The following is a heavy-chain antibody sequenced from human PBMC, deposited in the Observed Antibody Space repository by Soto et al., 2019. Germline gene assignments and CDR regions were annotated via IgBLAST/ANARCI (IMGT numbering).Heavy chain of an antibody. J-gene: IGHJ6*03. CDR2: ISGSGGST. V-gene: IGHV3-23*01. D-gene: IGHD1-7*01. CDR3: AKGSHWNYVRYYYYMDV. Sequence: GGSLRLSCAASGFTFSSYAMSWVRQAPGKGLEWVSAISGSGGSTYYADSVKGRSTISRDNSKNTLYLQMNSLRAEDTAVYYCAKGSHWNYVRYYYYMDVWGKGTTVTVSS. CDR1: GFTFSSYA.